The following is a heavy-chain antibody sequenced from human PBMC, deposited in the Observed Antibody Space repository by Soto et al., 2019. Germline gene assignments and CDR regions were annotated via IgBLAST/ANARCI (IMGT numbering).Heavy chain of an antibody. CDR3: ASLSYTYGDYDHDAFDI. Sequence: GGSLRLSCAASGFTFSNYYMSWIRQAPGKGLEWVSYISRGGSTKYYADSVKGRFTTSRDNAKNTLYLQMNSLRAEDTAVYYCASLSYTYGDYDHDAFDIWGQGTMVTVSS. J-gene: IGHJ3*02. D-gene: IGHD4-17*01. CDR1: GFTFSNYY. V-gene: IGHV3-11*01. CDR2: ISRGGSTK.